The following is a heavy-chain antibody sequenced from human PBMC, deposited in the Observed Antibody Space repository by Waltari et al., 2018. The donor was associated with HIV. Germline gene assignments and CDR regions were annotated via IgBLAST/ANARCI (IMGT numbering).Heavy chain of an antibody. J-gene: IGHJ6*02. Sequence: EVQLLESGGGLAQPGGSLRLSCVGSGITISNYAMSWVRQAPGRGLDCVSSISTSGDGIDYADSMKGRFSISRDSSKNTLYLQMSSLRVEDTAVYYCAKTNVRGADHFYYFGWDVWGQGTTVTVSS. CDR2: ISTSGDGI. CDR1: GITISNYA. D-gene: IGHD3-10*01. V-gene: IGHV3-23*01. CDR3: AKTNVRGADHFYYFGWDV.